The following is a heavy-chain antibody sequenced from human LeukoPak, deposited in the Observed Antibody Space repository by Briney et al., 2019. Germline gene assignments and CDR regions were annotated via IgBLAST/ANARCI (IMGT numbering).Heavy chain of an antibody. D-gene: IGHD2-2*01. CDR3: ARGPIIDIVIVPAADDYYYMDV. CDR1: GYTLRSYG. CDR2: ISAYNGNT. V-gene: IGHV1-18*01. Sequence: ASVKVSCKASGYTLRSYGITWVRQAPGQGLECMGWISAYNGNTKYPQKLQGRVTMTTDTSTSTAYMELRSLRSDDTAVYYCARGPIIDIVIVPAADDYYYMDVWGKGTTVTVSS. J-gene: IGHJ6*03.